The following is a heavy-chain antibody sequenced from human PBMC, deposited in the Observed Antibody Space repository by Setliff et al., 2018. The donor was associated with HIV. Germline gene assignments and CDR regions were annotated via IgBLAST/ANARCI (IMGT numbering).Heavy chain of an antibody. D-gene: IGHD2-21*02. J-gene: IGHJ3*02. Sequence: PSETLSLTCTVSGGSVSDTSYYWGWIRQPPGKGLEWLANVYYSGGTYYNPSLNSRVTISVDTSRNQFSLKLTSVTAADTAVYYCVRDPPLTPTDADHPFDIWGQGTMVTVSS. CDR1: GGSVSDTSYY. V-gene: IGHV4-39*07. CDR2: VYYSGGT. CDR3: VRDPPLTPTDADHPFDI.